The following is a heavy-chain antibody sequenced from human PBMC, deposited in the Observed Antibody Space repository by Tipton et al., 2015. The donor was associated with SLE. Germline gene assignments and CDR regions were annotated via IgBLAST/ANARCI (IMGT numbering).Heavy chain of an antibody. D-gene: IGHD3-3*01. CDR3: ARHPDFWSGQRWFDP. V-gene: IGHV4-4*02. J-gene: IGHJ5*02. Sequence: TLSLTCFASGGSITSKSWWSWVRQPPGKGLEWIGQIYYTGSIRQNPSLRSRVTVSVDRGKNQFSLTLTSVTAADTAVYYCARHPDFWSGQRWFDPWGQGTLVTVSS. CDR1: GGSITSKSW. CDR2: IYYTGSI.